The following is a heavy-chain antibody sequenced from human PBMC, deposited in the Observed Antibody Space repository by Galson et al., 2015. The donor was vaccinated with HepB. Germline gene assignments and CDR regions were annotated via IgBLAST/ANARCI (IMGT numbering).Heavy chain of an antibody. Sequence: SETLSLTCTVSGGSISSGGYYWSWIRQHPGKGLEWIGYIYYSGSSNYNPSLKSRVIVSINTSKNQFSLRLTSVTAADTAVYYCVRHWMPAGGNYLSNWFDPWGQGTLVTVSS. CDR2: IYYSGSS. CDR3: VRHWMPAGGNYLSNWFDP. CDR1: GGSISSGGYY. D-gene: IGHD1-26*01. V-gene: IGHV4-61*08. J-gene: IGHJ5*02.